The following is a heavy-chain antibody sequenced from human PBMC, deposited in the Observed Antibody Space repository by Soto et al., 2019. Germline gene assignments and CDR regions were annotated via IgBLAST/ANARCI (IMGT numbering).Heavy chain of an antibody. CDR1: GFTFSTYW. V-gene: IGHV3-74*01. CDR3: TRSSTGFSYADS. Sequence: EVQLVESGGVLVQPGGSLRLSCAASGFTFSTYWMHWVRQAPGKGQVWVSRINGDGSDTVYADSVKGRFTISRDNAKNTLYLQMNSLRAEDSAVYYCTRSSTGFSYADSWGRGTLVTVSS. D-gene: IGHD2-2*01. CDR2: INGDGSDT. J-gene: IGHJ4*02.